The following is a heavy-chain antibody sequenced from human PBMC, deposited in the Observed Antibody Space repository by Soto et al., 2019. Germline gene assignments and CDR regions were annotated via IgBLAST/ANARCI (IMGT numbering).Heavy chain of an antibody. D-gene: IGHD3-9*01. Sequence: QVQLQESGPGLVKPSQTLSLTCTVSGGSISSGGYYWSWIRQHPGKGLEWIGYIYYSGSTYYNPALKSRVTLSVDTSKTQFSLKLSSVTAADTAVYYCARVTGYWGWFDPWGQGTLVTVSS. CDR3: ARVTGYWGWFDP. CDR1: GGSISSGGYY. CDR2: IYYSGST. V-gene: IGHV4-31*03. J-gene: IGHJ5*02.